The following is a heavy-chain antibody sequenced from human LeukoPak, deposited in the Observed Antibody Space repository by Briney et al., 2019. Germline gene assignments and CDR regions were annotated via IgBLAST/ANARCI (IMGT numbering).Heavy chain of an antibody. J-gene: IGHJ3*02. Sequence: ASVKVSCKASGYVFTSFGISWLRQAPGQGREWMGWISAFKGNTNYAQRLQDRVTMTTDTSTSTTYMELRSLTSDDTALYYCARAPATPGIIPSAFHIWGQGTMVTVPS. CDR2: ISAFKGNT. V-gene: IGHV1-18*01. D-gene: IGHD3-10*01. CDR3: ARAPATPGIIPSAFHI. CDR1: GYVFTSFG.